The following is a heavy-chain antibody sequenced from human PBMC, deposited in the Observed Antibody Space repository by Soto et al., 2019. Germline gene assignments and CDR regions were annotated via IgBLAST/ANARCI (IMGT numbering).Heavy chain of an antibody. CDR1: GFTFSSYA. J-gene: IGHJ6*02. CDR2: ISGSGGST. V-gene: IGHV3-23*01. Sequence: GGSLRLSCAASGFTFSSYAMSWVRQAPGKGLEWVSAISGSGGSTYYADSVEGRFTISRDNSKNTLYLQMNSLRAEDTAVYYCAKDASQIRFLEWAFEGPCMDVWGQGTTVTVSS. CDR3: AKDASQIRFLEWAFEGPCMDV. D-gene: IGHD3-3*01.